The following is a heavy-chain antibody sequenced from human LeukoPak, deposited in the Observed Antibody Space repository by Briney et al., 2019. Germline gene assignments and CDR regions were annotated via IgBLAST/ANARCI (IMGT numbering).Heavy chain of an antibody. Sequence: EASVKVSCKASGGTFSSYAISWVRQAPGQGLEWMGGIIPIFSTANYAQKFQGRVTITADKSTSTAYMELSSLRSEDTAVYYCARADKCSGGSCYSWWFDPWGQGTLVTVSS. CDR3: ARADKCSGGSCYSWWFDP. V-gene: IGHV1-69*06. CDR1: GGTFSSYA. CDR2: IIPIFSTA. J-gene: IGHJ5*02. D-gene: IGHD2-15*01.